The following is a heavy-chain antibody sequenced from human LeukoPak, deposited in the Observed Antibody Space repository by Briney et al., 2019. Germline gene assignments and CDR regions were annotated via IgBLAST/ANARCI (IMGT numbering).Heavy chain of an antibody. Sequence: GASVKVSCKASGGTLSSNGINWVRQAPGQGLEWMGRIVPILGIESYAQKFQGRVTITAAKSTNSAYMELSSRGSDDTATYYCAREGPESRARWWGGGSADVETSKPYDYWGQGTLVTVSS. D-gene: IGHD2-15*01. CDR3: AREGPESRARWWGGGSADVETSKPYDY. V-gene: IGHV1-69*04. CDR1: GGTLSSNG. CDR2: IVPILGIE. J-gene: IGHJ4*02.